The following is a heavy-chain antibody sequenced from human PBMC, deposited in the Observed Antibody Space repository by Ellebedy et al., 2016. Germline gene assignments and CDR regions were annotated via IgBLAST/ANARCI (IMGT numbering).Heavy chain of an antibody. CDR2: ISYDGSNQ. V-gene: IGHV3-30*18. J-gene: IGHJ5*02. D-gene: IGHD3-22*01. CDR1: AFTLSSYV. Sequence: GESLKISXSAPAFTLSSYVMHWVRQAPGKGLEWVAVISYDGSNQYYADSVKGRFTISRDNSKNTLYLQMNSLRDEDTAVYYCAKVVGTFTYDSSLGSWGQGALVTVSS. CDR3: AKVVGTFTYDSSLGS.